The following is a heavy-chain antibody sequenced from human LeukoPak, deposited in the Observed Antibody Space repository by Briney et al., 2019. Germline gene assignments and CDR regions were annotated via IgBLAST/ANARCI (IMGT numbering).Heavy chain of an antibody. CDR3: AKDRLYRRRFWSGNYYYYYGMDV. CDR2: ISSSGSGGNT. D-gene: IGHD3-3*01. Sequence: GTLSLTCAVSGGSISSSNWWSWVRQPPGKGLEWVSGISSSGSGGNTYYADSVKGRFTISRDNSKNTLYLQMNSLRAEDTAVYYCAKDRLYRRRFWSGNYYYYYGMDVWGQGTTVTVSS. J-gene: IGHJ6*02. CDR1: GGSISSSN. V-gene: IGHV3-23*01.